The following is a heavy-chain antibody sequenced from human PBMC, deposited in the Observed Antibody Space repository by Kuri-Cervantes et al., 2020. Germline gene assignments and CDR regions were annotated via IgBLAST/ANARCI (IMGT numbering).Heavy chain of an antibody. J-gene: IGHJ4*02. Sequence: SETLSLSCTVSGYSISSGYYWGWIRQPPGKGLEWIGSIYHSGGTYYNPSLKSRVTISVDKSKDQFSLKLSSVTAADTAVYYCARGSGWYGYWGQGTLVTVSS. CDR1: GYSISSGYY. D-gene: IGHD6-19*01. CDR3: ARGSGWYGY. V-gene: IGHV4-38-2*02. CDR2: IYHSGGT.